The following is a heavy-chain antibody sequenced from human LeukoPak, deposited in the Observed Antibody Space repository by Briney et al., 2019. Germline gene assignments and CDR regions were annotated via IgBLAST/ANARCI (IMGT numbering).Heavy chain of an antibody. CDR2: ISAYNGNT. CDR3: ARDDPDAFDI. J-gene: IGHJ3*02. CDR1: GYTFTSYG. V-gene: IGHV1-18*01. Sequence: ASVKVSCKASGYTFTSYGISWMRQAPGQGLEWMGWISAYNGNTNYAQKLQGRVTMTTDTSASTAYMELSSLRSEDTAVYYCARDDPDAFDIWGQGTMVTVSS.